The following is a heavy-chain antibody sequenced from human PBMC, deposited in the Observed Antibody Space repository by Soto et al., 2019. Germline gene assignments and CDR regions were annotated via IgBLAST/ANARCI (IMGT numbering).Heavy chain of an antibody. Sequence: YWSWIRQHPGKGLEWMGIIYPGDSDTRYSPSFQSQVTISADKSISTAYLQWSSLKASDTAMYYCARTAAAGKYYYGVDVWGQGTTVTVSS. CDR2: IYPGDSDT. CDR1: YW. D-gene: IGHD6-13*01. J-gene: IGHJ6*02. CDR3: ARTAAAGKYYYGVDV. V-gene: IGHV5-51*01.